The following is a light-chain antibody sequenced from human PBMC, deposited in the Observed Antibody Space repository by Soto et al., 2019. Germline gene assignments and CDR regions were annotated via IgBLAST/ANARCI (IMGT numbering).Light chain of an antibody. J-gene: IGKJ2*01. V-gene: IGKV4-1*01. CDR2: WAS. CDR1: RSILYSSNNKNY. Sequence: DIVMTQSPDSLAVSLGERATINCKPSRSILYSSNNKNYLAWYQQKTGHPPKLLIYWASTRESGVPDRFSGSGSGTDFTLTISSLQAEDVAVYYCQQYFGGPYTFGQGTKLEIK. CDR3: QQYFGGPYT.